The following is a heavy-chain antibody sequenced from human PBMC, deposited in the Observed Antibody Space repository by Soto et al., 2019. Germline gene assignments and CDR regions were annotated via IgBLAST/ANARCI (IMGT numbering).Heavy chain of an antibody. CDR2: IWYDGSNK. J-gene: IGHJ4*02. D-gene: IGHD2-2*02. V-gene: IGHV3-33*01. CDR3: ARGTTYCSSTSCYSLDY. CDR1: GFTFSSYG. Sequence: GGSLRLSCAASGFTFSSYGMHWVRQAPGKGLEWVAVIWYDGSNKYYADSVKGRFTISRDNSKNTLYLQMNSLRAEDTAVYYCARGTTYCSSTSCYSLDYWGQGTLVTVSS.